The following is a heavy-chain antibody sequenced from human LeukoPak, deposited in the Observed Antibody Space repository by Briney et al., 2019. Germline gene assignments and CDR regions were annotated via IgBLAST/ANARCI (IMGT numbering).Heavy chain of an antibody. CDR1: GGSISSGGYS. J-gene: IGHJ5*02. Sequence: SQTLSHTCAVSGGSISSGGYSWSWIRQPPGKGLEWIGYIYHSGSTYYNPSLKSRVTISVDRSKNQFSLKLSSVTAADTAVYYCARARFAMVRGVSWFDPWGQGTLVTVSS. CDR2: IYHSGST. D-gene: IGHD3-10*01. V-gene: IGHV4-30-2*01. CDR3: ARARFAMVRGVSWFDP.